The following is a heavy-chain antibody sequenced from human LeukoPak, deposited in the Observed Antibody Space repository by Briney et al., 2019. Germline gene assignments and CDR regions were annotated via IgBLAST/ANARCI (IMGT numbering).Heavy chain of an antibody. CDR3: ASLPLAYYYDSSGYYRTVDY. J-gene: IGHJ4*02. D-gene: IGHD3-22*01. CDR2: ISYDGSNK. CDR1: GFTFSSYA. Sequence: GGSLRLSCAASGFTFSSYALHWVRQAPGKGLEWVAVISYDGSNKYYADSVKGRFTISRDNSKNTLYLQMNSLRAEDTAVYYCASLPLAYYYDSSGYYRTVDYWGQGTLVTVYS. V-gene: IGHV3-30-3*01.